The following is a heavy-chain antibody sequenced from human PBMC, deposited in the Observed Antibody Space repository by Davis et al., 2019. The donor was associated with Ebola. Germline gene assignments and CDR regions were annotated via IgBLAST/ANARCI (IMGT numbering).Heavy chain of an antibody. CDR2: ISGDIRET. CDR1: GFTFKSYA. V-gene: IGHV3-23*01. Sequence: GESLKISCAASGFTFKSYAMGWVRQAPGKGLEWVSVISGDIRETYYADSVKGRFTISRDNSRNTLSLQMSSLRAEDTALYYCAKNRAQCCFFGMDVWGEGTTVTVSS. D-gene: IGHD3-10*01. CDR3: AKNRAQCCFFGMDV. J-gene: IGHJ6*01.